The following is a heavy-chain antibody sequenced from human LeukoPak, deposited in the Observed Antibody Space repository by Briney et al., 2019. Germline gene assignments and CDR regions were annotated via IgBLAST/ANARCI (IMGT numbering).Heavy chain of an antibody. CDR1: GFTFSTYW. CDR3: ARDVGGSLDY. V-gene: IGHV3-7*01. CDR2: IKGDESAR. D-gene: IGHD1-26*01. Sequence: PGGSLRLSCAASGFTFSTYWMAWVRQAPGKGLEWVANIKGDESARHQADSVKGRFTISRDNAQNSLYLQMSSLRGEETAVYYCARDVGGSLDYWGQGTLVTVSS. J-gene: IGHJ4*02.